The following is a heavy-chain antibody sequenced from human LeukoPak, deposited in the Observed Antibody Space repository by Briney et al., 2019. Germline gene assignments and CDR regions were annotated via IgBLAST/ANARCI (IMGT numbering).Heavy chain of an antibody. CDR2: IRSKAYGGTT. V-gene: IGHV3-49*04. Sequence: GGSLRLFCTASGFTFGDYAMSWVRQAPGKGLEWVGFIRSKAYGGTTEYAASVKGRFTISRDDPKSIAYLQMNSMKTEDTAVYYCTRTVRQRVSKYYFDYWGQGTLVTVSS. D-gene: IGHD6-13*01. CDR1: GFTFGDYA. CDR3: TRTVRQRVSKYYFDY. J-gene: IGHJ4*02.